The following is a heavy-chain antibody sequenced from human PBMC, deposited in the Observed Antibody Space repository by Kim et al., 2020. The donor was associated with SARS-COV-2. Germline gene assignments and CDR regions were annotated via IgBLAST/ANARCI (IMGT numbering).Heavy chain of an antibody. D-gene: IGHD3-22*01. Sequence: ASVKVSCKASGYTFTSYGISWVRQAPGQGLEWMGWISAYNGNTNYAQKLQGRVTMTTDTSTSTAYMELRSLRSDDTAVYYCARVSADSSGYWVFDYWGQGTLVTVSS. CDR2: ISAYNGNT. V-gene: IGHV1-18*01. CDR3: ARVSADSSGYWVFDY. J-gene: IGHJ4*02. CDR1: GYTFTSYG.